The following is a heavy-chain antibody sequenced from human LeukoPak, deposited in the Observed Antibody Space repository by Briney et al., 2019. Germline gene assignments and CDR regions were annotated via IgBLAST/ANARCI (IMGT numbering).Heavy chain of an antibody. CDR1: GFTFSSYE. CDR3: ARENFGVWYSSSSQYYYYYGMDV. D-gene: IGHD6-6*01. CDR2: ISSSGSTI. J-gene: IGHJ6*02. V-gene: IGHV3-48*03. Sequence: GGSLRLSCAASGFTFSSYEMNWGRQAPGKGLEWVSYISSSGSTIYYADSVKGRFTISRDNAKNSLYLQMNSLRAEDTAVYYCARENFGVWYSSSSQYYYYYGMDVWGQGTTVTVSS.